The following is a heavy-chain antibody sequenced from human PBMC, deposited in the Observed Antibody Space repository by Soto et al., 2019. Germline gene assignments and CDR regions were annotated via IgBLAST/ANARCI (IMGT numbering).Heavy chain of an antibody. J-gene: IGHJ4*02. CDR1: GYTFSKYG. CDR2: ISTYNGNT. CDR3: ATDGVVTASPFDY. V-gene: IGHV1-18*01. D-gene: IGHD2-21*02. Sequence: QVQLVQSGAEVKKPGASVKVSCKTSGYTFSKYGITWIRQAPGQGLEYMGWISTYNGNTDYAQKLQGRVTMTTDTSTNTAYMELRSLRSGDTAVFYCATDGVVTASPFDYWGQGTLVTVSS.